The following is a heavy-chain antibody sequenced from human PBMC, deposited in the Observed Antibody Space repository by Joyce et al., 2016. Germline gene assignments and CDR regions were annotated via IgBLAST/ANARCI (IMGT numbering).Heavy chain of an antibody. D-gene: IGHD6-19*01. CDR1: GFSLRSSGVA. J-gene: IGHJ4*02. V-gene: IGHV2-5*02. CDR2: ICWDDDK. CDR3: TFRQSSVRSFTWAN. Sequence: QITLKESGPTLVKPTQTLTLTCTFSGFSLRSSGVAVGWIRQPPGKALECLAVICWDDDKRYSPSLKSRLTITKDNSRNQVVLTMTNMDPVDTATYYCTFRQSSVRSFTWANWGQGTLVTVSS.